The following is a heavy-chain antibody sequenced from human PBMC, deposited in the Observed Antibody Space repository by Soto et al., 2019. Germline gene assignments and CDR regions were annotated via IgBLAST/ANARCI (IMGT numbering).Heavy chain of an antibody. CDR2: IYYSGST. CDR3: ASELMGGDEDLRGWFDP. Sequence: PSETLSLTCTVSGGSISSGDYYWSWIRQPPGKGLEWIGYIYYSGSTYYNPSLKSRVTISVDTSKNQFSLKLSSVTAADTAVYYCASELMGGDEDLRGWFDPWGQGTLVTVSS. CDR1: GGSISSGDYY. V-gene: IGHV4-30-4*01. D-gene: IGHD2-21*02. J-gene: IGHJ5*02.